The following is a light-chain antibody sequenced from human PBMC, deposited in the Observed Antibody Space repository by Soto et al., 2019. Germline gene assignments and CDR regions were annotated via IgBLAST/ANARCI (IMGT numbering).Light chain of an antibody. CDR2: KAS. CDR1: QSISSW. CDR3: QQYNSYSPHT. V-gene: IGKV1-5*03. Sequence: DIQMTQSPSTLSASVGERVTITCRASQSISSWLSWYQQKTGKAPKLLIYKASCLESGVPSRCSGSGSGTEFTLTISSLQPAEFSAYYCQQYNSYSPHTFGGGTKVDIK. J-gene: IGKJ4*01.